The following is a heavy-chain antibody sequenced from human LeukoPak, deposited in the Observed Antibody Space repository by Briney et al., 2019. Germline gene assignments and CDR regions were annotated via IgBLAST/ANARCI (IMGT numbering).Heavy chain of an antibody. CDR1: GDSTTAYY. J-gene: IGHJ4*02. Sequence: SETLSLTCSVSGDSTTAYYWSWIRQFPGKGLEWLAYVYKSGQIDYNSSLRSRVFVSVDRSKTQFSLRLRSVTAADTAVYYCARLRRVSKDSYYFDYWGQGTLVPVSS. V-gene: IGHV4-59*01. D-gene: IGHD6-13*01. CDR2: VYKSGQI. CDR3: ARLRRVSKDSYYFDY.